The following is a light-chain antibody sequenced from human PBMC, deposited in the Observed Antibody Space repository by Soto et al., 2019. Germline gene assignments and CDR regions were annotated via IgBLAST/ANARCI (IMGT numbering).Light chain of an antibody. V-gene: IGLV1-44*01. CDR1: SSNIGSNP. CDR2: TNN. Sequence: QSVLTQPPSASGTPGQRVTISCSGSSSNIGSNPVSWYQHLPGTAPKVLIFTNNQRPSGVPDRVSGSKSGTSASLAISGLGPAEGVDYYCAAGDERRAAVFGTGTKVPAL. J-gene: IGLJ1*01. CDR3: AAGDERRAAV.